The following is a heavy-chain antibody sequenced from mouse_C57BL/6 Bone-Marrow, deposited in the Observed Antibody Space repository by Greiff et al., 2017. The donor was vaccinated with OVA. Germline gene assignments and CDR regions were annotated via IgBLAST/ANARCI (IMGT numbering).Heavy chain of an antibody. CDR2: IYPGGGYT. CDR3: ARSAAQAPYYAMDY. J-gene: IGHJ4*01. CDR1: GYTFTNYW. D-gene: IGHD3-2*02. Sequence: QVQLKQSGAELVRPGTSVKMSCKASGYTFTNYWIGWAKQRPGHGLEWIGDIYPGGGYTNYNEKFKGKATLTADKSSSTAYMQFSSRTSEDSAIYYCARSAAQAPYYAMDYWGQGTSVTVSS. V-gene: IGHV1-63*01.